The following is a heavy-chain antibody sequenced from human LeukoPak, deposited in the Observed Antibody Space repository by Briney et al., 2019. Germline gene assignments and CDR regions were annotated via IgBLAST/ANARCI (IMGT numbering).Heavy chain of an antibody. D-gene: IGHD6-19*01. J-gene: IGHJ4*02. V-gene: IGHV1-46*01. CDR1: GYTFTSYY. CDR2: INPSGGST. CDR3: AIIGALPSYSSGWYYFDY. Sequence: ASVKVSCKASGYTFTSYYMHWVRQAPGQGLEWMGIINPSGGSTSYAQKFQGRVTMTRGTSTSTVYMELSSLRSEDTAVYYCAIIGALPSYSSGWYYFDYWGQGTLVTVSS.